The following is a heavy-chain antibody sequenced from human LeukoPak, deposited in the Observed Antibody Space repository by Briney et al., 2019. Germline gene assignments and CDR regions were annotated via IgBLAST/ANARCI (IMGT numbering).Heavy chain of an antibody. CDR3: ITDYYDTSGYPQNY. CDR2: IKSKTDGGTT. V-gene: IGHV3-15*01. D-gene: IGHD3-22*01. J-gene: IGHJ4*02. Sequence: GGSLRLSCAASGFTFSDAWMSWVRQAPGKGLEWVGRIKSKTDGGTTDYAAPVKGRFTISRDDSRNTLYLQMNSLKTEDTAVYYCITDYYDTSGYPQNYWGQGTLVTVSS. CDR1: GFTFSDAW.